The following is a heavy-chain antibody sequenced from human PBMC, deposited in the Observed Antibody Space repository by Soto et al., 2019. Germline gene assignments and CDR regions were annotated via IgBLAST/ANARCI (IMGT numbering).Heavy chain of an antibody. CDR2: IYHSGST. V-gene: IGHV4-4*02. J-gene: IGHJ4*02. Sequence: QVQLQESGPGLVKPSGTLSLTCAVSSGSISSSNWWSWVRQPPGKGLEWIGEIYHSGSTNYNPSLKSRVTISEDKSKNQFSLKLSSVTAADTAVYYCARDSDKGPYGDTFDYWGQGTLVTVSS. D-gene: IGHD4-17*01. CDR3: ARDSDKGPYGDTFDY. CDR1: SGSISSSNW.